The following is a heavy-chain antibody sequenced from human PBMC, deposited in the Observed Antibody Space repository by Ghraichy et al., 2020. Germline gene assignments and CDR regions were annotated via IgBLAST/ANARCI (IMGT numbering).Heavy chain of an antibody. V-gene: IGHV3-48*02. D-gene: IGHD4-23*01. Sequence: GGSLRLSCVGSGFTFSGYSMNWVRQSPGKGLEWVSHISSSGRNIFYADSVKGRFTISRDNAKNSLSLQINSLRDEDTAVYYCARGSAVVRFYDYAGLDVWGQGTTVTVSS. J-gene: IGHJ6*02. CDR1: GFTFSGYS. CDR3: ARGSAVVRFYDYAGLDV. CDR2: ISSSGRNI.